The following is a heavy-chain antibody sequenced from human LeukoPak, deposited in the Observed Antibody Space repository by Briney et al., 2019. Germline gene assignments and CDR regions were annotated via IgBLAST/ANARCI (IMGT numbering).Heavy chain of an antibody. J-gene: IGHJ4*02. D-gene: IGHD5-24*01. Sequence: ASVKVSCKASGYTCTGYHMHWVRQAPGQGLEWMGWINPNTGDTNYAQKFQGRVTMTRDTSISAAYMELSWLRSDDTAVYYCTRAPEMATILFEYWGQGTLVTVSS. V-gene: IGHV1-2*02. CDR3: TRAPEMATILFEY. CDR1: GYTCTGYH. CDR2: INPNTGDT.